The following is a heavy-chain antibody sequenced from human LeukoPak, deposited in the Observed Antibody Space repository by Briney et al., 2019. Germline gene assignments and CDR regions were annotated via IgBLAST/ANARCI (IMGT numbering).Heavy chain of an antibody. V-gene: IGHV3-74*01. J-gene: IGHJ4*02. D-gene: IGHD2-2*01. CDR2: INSDASDT. CDR1: GFTFSRHW. CDR3: ARICSSTDCLIPD. Sequence: GGSLRLSCAASGFTFSRHWMHWVRQAPGKGLVWISRINSDASDTNYADFVKGRFTISRDDAKNTVYLQINSLRDEDTAVYYCARICSSTDCLIPDWGQGTLVTVSS.